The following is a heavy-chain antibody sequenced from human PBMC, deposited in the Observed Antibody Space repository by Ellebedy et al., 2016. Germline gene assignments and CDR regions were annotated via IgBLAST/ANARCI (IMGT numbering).Heavy chain of an antibody. CDR2: IYHSGST. J-gene: IGHJ4*02. D-gene: IGHD4-17*01. Sequence: SETLSLTCAVSGGSISSGGYSWSWIRQPPGKGLEWIGYIYHSGSTYYNPSLKSRVTISVDRSKNQFSLKLSSVTAADTAVYYCARDSPTALDYWGQGTLVTVSS. CDR3: ARDSPTALDY. CDR1: GGSISSGGYS. V-gene: IGHV4-30-2*01.